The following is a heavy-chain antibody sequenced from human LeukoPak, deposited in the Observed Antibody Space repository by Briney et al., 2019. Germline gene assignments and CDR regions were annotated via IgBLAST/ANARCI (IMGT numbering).Heavy chain of an antibody. CDR2: IIPIFGTA. CDR3: ARSPLGSGWPYYFDY. CDR1: GGTLSSYA. J-gene: IGHJ4*02. V-gene: IGHV1-69*13. D-gene: IGHD6-19*01. Sequence: SVKVSFQASGGTLSSYAISWVRQAPGQGLEWMGGIIPIFGTANYAQKFQGRVTITADESTSTAYMELSSLRSEDTAVYYCARSPLGSGWPYYFDYWGQGTLVTVSS.